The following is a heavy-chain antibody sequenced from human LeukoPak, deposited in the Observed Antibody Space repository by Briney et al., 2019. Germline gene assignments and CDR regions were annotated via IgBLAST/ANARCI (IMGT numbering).Heavy chain of an antibody. CDR1: GFTFSSYG. Sequence: GGSLRLSCAASGFTFSSYGMYWVRQAPGKGLEWVAFIRYDGSNKYYADSVKGRFTISRDNAKNTLYLQMNSLRAEDTAVYYCARESYCSGGSCYSGRAFDIWGQGTMVTVSS. V-gene: IGHV3-30*02. CDR3: ARESYCSGGSCYSGRAFDI. J-gene: IGHJ3*02. D-gene: IGHD2-15*01. CDR2: IRYDGSNK.